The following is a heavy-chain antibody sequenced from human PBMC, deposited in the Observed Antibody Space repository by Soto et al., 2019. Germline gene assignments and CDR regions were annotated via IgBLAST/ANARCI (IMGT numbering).Heavy chain of an antibody. V-gene: IGHV1-18*01. CDR1: GYTFSTIG. Sequence: QVQLVQSGAEVKKPGASVTVSCKTSGYTFSTIGITWVRQAPGQGLEWMGWISPHKGDTYYAQRLQGRVTMTTDTSTSTAFMELRGLRSDVTAVYFCARDLDPSGSYYTNYWGHGTLVTVSS. CDR3: ARDLDPSGSYYTNY. D-gene: IGHD3-10*01. CDR2: ISPHKGDT. J-gene: IGHJ4*01.